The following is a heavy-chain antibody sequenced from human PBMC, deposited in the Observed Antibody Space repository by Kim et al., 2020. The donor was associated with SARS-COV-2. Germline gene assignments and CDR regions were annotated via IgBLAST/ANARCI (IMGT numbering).Heavy chain of an antibody. Sequence: NGRQKVYVDSLKGRFTISRANAKNSLYLQMNGLRAEDTAVYYCARVWGFWGQGTLVTVSA. D-gene: IGHD7-27*01. J-gene: IGHJ4*02. V-gene: IGHV3-7*01. CDR3: ARVWGF. CDR2: NGRQK.